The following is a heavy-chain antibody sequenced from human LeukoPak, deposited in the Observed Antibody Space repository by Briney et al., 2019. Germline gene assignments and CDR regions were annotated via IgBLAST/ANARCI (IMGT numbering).Heavy chain of an antibody. CDR2: MNPNSGNT. CDR3: ARGRRAVTTYNY. Sequence: ASVKVSCKASGYTFTSYDINWVRQATGQGLEWMGWMNPNSGNTSYAQKFQGRVTMTRDTSIITAYMELSSLRSEDTAVYYCARGRRAVTTYNYWGQGTLVTVSS. D-gene: IGHD4-17*01. V-gene: IGHV1-8*01. CDR1: GYTFTSYD. J-gene: IGHJ4*02.